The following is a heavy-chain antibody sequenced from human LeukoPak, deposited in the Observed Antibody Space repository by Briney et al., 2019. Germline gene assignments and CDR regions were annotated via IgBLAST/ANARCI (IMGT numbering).Heavy chain of an antibody. V-gene: IGHV1-18*01. J-gene: IGHJ4*02. Sequence: GASVKVSCKASGYTFTSYGISWVRQAPGQGLEWMGWIRAYNGNTNYAQKLQGRVTMTTDTSTSTAYMELRSLRSDDTAVYYCARVGRFQSASCCIFDYWGQGTLVTVSS. D-gene: IGHD2-2*01. CDR2: IRAYNGNT. CDR3: ARVGRFQSASCCIFDY. CDR1: GYTFTSYG.